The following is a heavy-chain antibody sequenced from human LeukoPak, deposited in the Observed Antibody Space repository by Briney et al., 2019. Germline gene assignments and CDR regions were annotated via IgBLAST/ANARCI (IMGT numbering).Heavy chain of an antibody. V-gene: IGHV4-30-4*08. CDR2: IYYSGST. CDR3: ARSYYDYVWGSYRYVSPHFDY. CDR1: GGSISSGDYY. Sequence: SETLSLTCTVSGGSISSGDYYWSWIRQPPGKGLEWIGYIYYSGSTYYTPSLKSPVTISVDTSKNQFSRKLSSVTAADTAVYYCARSYYDYVWGSYRYVSPHFDYWGQGTLVTVSS. D-gene: IGHD3-16*02. J-gene: IGHJ4*02.